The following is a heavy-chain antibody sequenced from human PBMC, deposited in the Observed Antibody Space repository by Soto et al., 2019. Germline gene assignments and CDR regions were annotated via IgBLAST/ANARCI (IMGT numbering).Heavy chain of an antibody. Sequence: PSETLSLTCTVSGGSISSSSYYWGWIRQPPGKGLEWIGSIYYSGSTYYNPSLKSRVTISVDTSKNQFSLKLSSVTAADTAVYYCARHPQLAVAGTPYYGMDVWGQGTTVTVSS. CDR2: IYYSGST. D-gene: IGHD6-19*01. CDR3: ARHPQLAVAGTPYYGMDV. J-gene: IGHJ6*02. CDR1: GGSISSSSYY. V-gene: IGHV4-39*01.